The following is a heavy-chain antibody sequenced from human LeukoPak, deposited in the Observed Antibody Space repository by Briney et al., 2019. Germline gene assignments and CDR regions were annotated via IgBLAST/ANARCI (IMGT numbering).Heavy chain of an antibody. V-gene: IGHV1-24*01. CDR1: GYTLTELS. Sequence: ASVKVSCKVSGYTLTELSMHWVRQAPGKGLEWMGGFDPEDGETIYAQKFQGRVTMTEDTSTDTAYMELSSLRSEDTAVYYCRGSGSYSVHIDYWGQGTPVTVSS. CDR2: FDPEDGET. D-gene: IGHD1-26*01. J-gene: IGHJ4*02. CDR3: RGSGSYSVHIDY.